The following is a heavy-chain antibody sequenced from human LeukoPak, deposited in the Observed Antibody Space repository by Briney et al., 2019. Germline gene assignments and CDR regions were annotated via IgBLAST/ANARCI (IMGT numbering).Heavy chain of an antibody. V-gene: IGHV3-30*02. CDR3: AKGSIGYSHGYTDY. CDR2: IRYDGSNK. CDR1: GFTFSSYG. D-gene: IGHD5-18*01. Sequence: GGSLRLSCAASGFTFSSYGMHWVRQAPGKGLEWVAFIRYDGSNKYNADSVKGRFTISRDNSKNTLYLQMNSLRAEDTALYCCAKGSIGYSHGYTDYWGQGTLVTVSS. J-gene: IGHJ4*02.